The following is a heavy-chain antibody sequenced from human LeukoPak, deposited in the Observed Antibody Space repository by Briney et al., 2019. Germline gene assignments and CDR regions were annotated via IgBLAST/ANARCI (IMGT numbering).Heavy chain of an antibody. CDR1: GFSISTYN. V-gene: IGHV3-48*01. J-gene: IGHJ6*03. CDR2: ISSSSSTI. CDR3: AVMTTVSSRYYYYMDV. Sequence: GGSPRLSCAASGFSISTYNINWVRQAPGKGLEWVSYISSSSSTIYYADSVKGRFTISRDNAKKSLYLQMNSLRAEDTAVYYCAVMTTVSSRYYYYMDVWGKGTAVTVSS. D-gene: IGHD4-17*01.